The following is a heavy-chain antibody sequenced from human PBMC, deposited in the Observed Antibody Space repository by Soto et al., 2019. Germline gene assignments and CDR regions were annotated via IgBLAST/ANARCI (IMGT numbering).Heavy chain of an antibody. CDR2: ISVFNGNT. J-gene: IGHJ4*02. V-gene: IGHV1-18*01. Sequence: QVQLVQSGGEVKKPGASVKVSCKTSGYSFSTYGISWVRQAPGQGLEWMGWISVFNGNTNYARKVQDRVIISTDTSTSTAYMELGRLTSDDTAIYYCARGGSYGVDYWGQGTLVTVSS. CDR3: ARGGSYGVDY. CDR1: GYSFSTYG. D-gene: IGHD3-10*01.